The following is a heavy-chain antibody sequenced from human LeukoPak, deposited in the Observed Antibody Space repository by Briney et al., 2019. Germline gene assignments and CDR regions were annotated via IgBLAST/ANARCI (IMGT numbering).Heavy chain of an antibody. J-gene: IGHJ6*02. CDR3: ARDLGSGSYYRGVDV. Sequence: SETLSLTCTVSGGSISSYYWSWIRQPPGKGLEWIGYIYYSGSTHYNPSLKSRVTISVDTSKNQFSLKLSSVTAADRGVYYCARDLGSGSYYRGVDVWSQGTTVTVSS. V-gene: IGHV4-59*01. CDR2: IYYSGST. D-gene: IGHD3-10*01. CDR1: GGSISSYY.